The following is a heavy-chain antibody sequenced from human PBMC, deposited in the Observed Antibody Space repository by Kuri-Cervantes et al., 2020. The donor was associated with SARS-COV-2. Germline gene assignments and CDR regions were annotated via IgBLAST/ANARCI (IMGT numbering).Heavy chain of an antibody. CDR1: GFTFSAYT. D-gene: IGHD2-2*01. CDR3: ARYSSTSVIYYYMDV. J-gene: IGHJ6*03. Sequence: GESLKISCGASGFTFSAYTMNWVRQAPGKGLEWVSSISSSSSYIYYADSVKGRFTISRDNAKNSLYLQMNSLRAEDTAVYYCARYSSTSVIYYYMDVWGKGTTVTVSS. CDR2: ISSSSSYI. V-gene: IGHV3-21*01.